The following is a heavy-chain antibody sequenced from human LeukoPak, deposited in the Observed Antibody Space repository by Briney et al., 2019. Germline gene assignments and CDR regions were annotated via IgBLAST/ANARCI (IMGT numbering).Heavy chain of an antibody. Sequence: ASVKVSCKASGYTFTSYAIHWVRQAPGQRLEWMGWISAYNGNTNYAQKLQGRVTMTTDTSTSTAYMELRSLRSDDTAVYYCARDRQGYCSGGSCHPFDPWGQGTLVTVSS. CDR3: ARDRQGYCSGGSCHPFDP. D-gene: IGHD2-15*01. V-gene: IGHV1-18*01. J-gene: IGHJ5*02. CDR1: GYTFTSYA. CDR2: ISAYNGNT.